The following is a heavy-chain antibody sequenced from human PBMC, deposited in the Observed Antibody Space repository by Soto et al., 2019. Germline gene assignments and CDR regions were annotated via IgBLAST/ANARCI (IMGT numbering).Heavy chain of an antibody. V-gene: IGHV1-69*01. CDR3: ARDGGRHSGGIDY. D-gene: IGHD1-26*01. J-gene: IGHJ4*02. CDR1: GGTFSSYS. CDR2: IIPIFGTA. Sequence: QVQLVQSGAEVKKPGSSVKVSCNASGGTFSSYSINWVRQAPGQGLEWMGEIIPIFGTANYAQKVQGRVTITADESTSTAYMELRSLRSEDTDVYYCARDGGRHSGGIDYWGQGTLVTVSS.